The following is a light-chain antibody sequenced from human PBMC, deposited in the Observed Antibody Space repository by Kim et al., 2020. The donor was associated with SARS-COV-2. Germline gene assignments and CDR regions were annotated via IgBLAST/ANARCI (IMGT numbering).Light chain of an antibody. Sequence: SPGERPTRSCRASPSVSSSYLAWYQQRPGQAPRLLIYGASSRATGIPDRFSGSGSGTDFTLTISRLEPEDFAVYYCQQYGSSPRTFGGGTKVDIK. CDR1: PSVSSSY. V-gene: IGKV3-20*01. CDR3: QQYGSSPRT. J-gene: IGKJ4*01. CDR2: GAS.